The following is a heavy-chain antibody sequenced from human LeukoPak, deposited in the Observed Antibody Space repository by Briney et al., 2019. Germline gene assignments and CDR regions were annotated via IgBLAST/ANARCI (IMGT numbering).Heavy chain of an antibody. Sequence: GGSLRLSCAASGFTFSSYGMHWVRQAPGKGLEWVAFIRYDGSNKYYADSVKGRFTISRDHSKNTLYLQMNSLRAEDSAVYYCAKGTKVIGSFYGGYQFDYWGQGTLVTVSS. CDR2: IRYDGSNK. V-gene: IGHV3-30*02. D-gene: IGHD1-26*01. CDR3: AKGTKVIGSFYGGYQFDY. CDR1: GFTFSSYG. J-gene: IGHJ4*02.